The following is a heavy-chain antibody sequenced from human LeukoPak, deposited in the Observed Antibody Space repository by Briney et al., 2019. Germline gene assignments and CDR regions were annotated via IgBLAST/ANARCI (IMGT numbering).Heavy chain of an antibody. D-gene: IGHD2-8*01. Sequence: PGGSLRLSCAVSGITLSNYGMSWVRQAPGKGLEWVAGISDSGGSTNYADSVKGRFTISRDNAKNSLYLQMNSLRAEDTAVYYCARLKAGYWGQGTLVTVSS. CDR2: ISDSGGST. CDR1: GITLSNYG. V-gene: IGHV3-23*01. J-gene: IGHJ4*02. CDR3: ARLKAGY.